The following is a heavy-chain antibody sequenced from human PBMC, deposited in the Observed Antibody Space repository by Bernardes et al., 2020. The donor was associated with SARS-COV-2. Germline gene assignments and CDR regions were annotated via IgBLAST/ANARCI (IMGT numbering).Heavy chain of an antibody. CDR1: GFTFSSYD. Sequence: GGSLRLSCAASGFTFSSYDMHWVRQATGKGLEWVSAIGTAGDTYYPGSVKGRFTISRENAKNSLYLQMNSLRAGDTAVYYFARADYGGSFYYYYGIDVWGQGTTVTVSS. CDR3: ARADYGGSFYYYYGIDV. D-gene: IGHD2-15*01. J-gene: IGHJ6*02. CDR2: IGTAGDT. V-gene: IGHV3-13*01.